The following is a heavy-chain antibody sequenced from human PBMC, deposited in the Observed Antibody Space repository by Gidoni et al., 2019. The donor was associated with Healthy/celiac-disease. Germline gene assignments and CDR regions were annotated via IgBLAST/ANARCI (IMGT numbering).Heavy chain of an antibody. Sequence: EVQLLESGGGLVQPGGSLRLSCAASGFTFSSYAMSWGRQAPGKGLEWVSAIIGSGGSTYYADSVKCRFTISRDNSKNTLYLQMNSLRAEDTAVYYCAKDVLGGFDPWGQGTLVTVSS. CDR2: IIGSGGST. CDR1: GFTFSSYA. V-gene: IGHV3-23*01. D-gene: IGHD3-16*01. CDR3: AKDVLGGFDP. J-gene: IGHJ5*02.